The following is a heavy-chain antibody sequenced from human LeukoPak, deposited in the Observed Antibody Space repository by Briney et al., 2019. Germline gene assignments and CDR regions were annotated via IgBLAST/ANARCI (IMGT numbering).Heavy chain of an antibody. CDR1: GGSISSSSYY. CDR3: ARGPYSTWIQLWRGREYYFDY. D-gene: IGHD5-18*01. CDR2: IYYSGST. J-gene: IGHJ4*02. Sequence: PSETLSLTCTVSGGSISSSSYYWGWIRQPPGKGLEWIGSIYYSGSTYYNPSLKSRVTISVDTSKNQFSLKLSSVTAADTAVYYCARGPYSTWIQLWRGREYYFDYWGQGTLVTVSS. V-gene: IGHV4-39*07.